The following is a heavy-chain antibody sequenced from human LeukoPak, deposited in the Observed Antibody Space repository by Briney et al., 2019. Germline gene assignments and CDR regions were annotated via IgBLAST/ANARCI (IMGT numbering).Heavy chain of an antibody. J-gene: IGHJ4*02. V-gene: IGHV3-21*01. CDR1: GFTFSSYS. CDR2: ISSSSSYI. Sequence: GGSLRLSCAASGFTFSSYSMNWVRQAPGKRLEWVSSISSSSSYIYYADSVKGRFTISRDNAKNSPYLQMNSLRAEDTAVYYCARDDRGYSYGRDYWGQGTLVTVSS. D-gene: IGHD5-18*01. CDR3: ARDDRGYSYGRDY.